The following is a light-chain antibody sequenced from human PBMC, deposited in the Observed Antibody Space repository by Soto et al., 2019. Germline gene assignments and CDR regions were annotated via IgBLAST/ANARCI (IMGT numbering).Light chain of an antibody. CDR3: QQYGSSLLT. CDR2: GAS. V-gene: IGKV3-20*01. CDR1: QSVSSEK. Sequence: EIVLTQSPGNLSLSPCGRASLSCRASQSVSSEKLAWYQQKPGQAPRLLIFGASGRATGIPERFSGSGSGTDFSLTISRLEPEDSAVYYCQQYGSSLLTFGGGT. J-gene: IGKJ4*01.